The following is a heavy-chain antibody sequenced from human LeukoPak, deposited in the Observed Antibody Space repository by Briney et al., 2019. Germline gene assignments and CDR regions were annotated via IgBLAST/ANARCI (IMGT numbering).Heavy chain of an antibody. D-gene: IGHD3-16*01. CDR2: TYYRSKWYY. CDR1: GDSVSSNTAA. Sequence: SQTLSLTCAISGDSVSSNTAAWYWIRQSPSRGLEWLGRTYYRSKWYYEYAVSVRSRITINADTSKNQFSLQLNSVTPEDTAVYYCARDPSDDRGLDYWGQGTLVTVSS. V-gene: IGHV6-1*01. J-gene: IGHJ4*02. CDR3: ARDPSDDRGLDY.